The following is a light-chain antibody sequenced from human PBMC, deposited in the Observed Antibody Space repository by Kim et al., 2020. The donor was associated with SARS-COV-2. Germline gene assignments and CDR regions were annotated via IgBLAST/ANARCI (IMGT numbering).Light chain of an antibody. CDR3: QQYGNSPRT. CDR2: GTS. Sequence: APGERATLSCRASQVVSSNYLAWYQQKPGQGPRLLIYGTSSRATDIPDRFSGSGSGTDFTLTISRLEPEDFAVYYCQQYGNSPRTFGQGTKVDIK. J-gene: IGKJ1*01. CDR1: QVVSSNY. V-gene: IGKV3-20*01.